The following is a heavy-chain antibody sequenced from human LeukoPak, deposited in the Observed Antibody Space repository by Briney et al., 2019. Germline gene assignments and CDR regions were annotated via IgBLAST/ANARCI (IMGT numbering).Heavy chain of an antibody. V-gene: IGHV3-7*01. CDR2: MKQDGSEQ. Sequence: PGGSLRLSCAASGFTFTRYWMAWVRQAPGKGLEWVANMKQDGSEQYHVDSVRGRFTMSRDNTKNIVFLQMDSLRVEDTAVYYCARVSRSGYYGEYWGQGTTVTVSS. CDR3: ARVSRSGYYGEY. D-gene: IGHD3-3*01. CDR1: GFTFTRYW. J-gene: IGHJ4*02.